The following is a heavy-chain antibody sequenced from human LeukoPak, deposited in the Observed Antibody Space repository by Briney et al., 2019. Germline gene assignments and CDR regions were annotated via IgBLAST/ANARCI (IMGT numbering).Heavy chain of an antibody. V-gene: IGHV3-30*03. J-gene: IGHJ4*02. CDR2: ISYDGSNK. CDR1: GFTFSSYG. D-gene: IGHD3-16*01. CDR3: ARDPGGGYFDY. Sequence: GRSLRLSCAASGFTFSSYGMHWVRQAPGKGLEWVAVISYDGSNKYYADSVKGRFTISRDNSKNTLYLQMNSLRAEDTAVYYCARDPGGGYFDYWGQGTLVTVSS.